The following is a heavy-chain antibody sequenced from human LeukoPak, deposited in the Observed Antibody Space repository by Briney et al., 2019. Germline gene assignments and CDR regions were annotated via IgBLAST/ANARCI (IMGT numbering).Heavy chain of an antibody. CDR2: IYSGGGT. CDR3: ARLKQLDIDY. V-gene: IGHV4-61*02. CDR1: GASITSNSYY. D-gene: IGHD6-6*01. J-gene: IGHJ4*02. Sequence: SQTLSLTCTVSGASITSNSYYWSWIRQPAGKGLEWIGRIYSGGGTNYNPSLKSRVTISVDTSKNHFSLRLSSVTAADTALYYCARLKQLDIDYWGQGTLVTVSS.